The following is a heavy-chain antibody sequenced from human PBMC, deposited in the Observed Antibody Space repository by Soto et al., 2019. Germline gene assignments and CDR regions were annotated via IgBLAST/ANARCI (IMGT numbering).Heavy chain of an antibody. CDR3: ARSIDYGNNWFDP. CDR2: IYYSGST. V-gene: IGHV4-30-4*01. D-gene: IGHD4-17*01. Sequence: PSETLSLTCTVSGCSISSGDYYWSWIRQPPGKGLEWIGYIYYSGSTYYNPSLKSRVTISVDTSKNQFSLKLSSVTAADTAVYYCARSIDYGNNWFDPWGQGTLVTVSS. CDR1: GCSISSGDYY. J-gene: IGHJ5*02.